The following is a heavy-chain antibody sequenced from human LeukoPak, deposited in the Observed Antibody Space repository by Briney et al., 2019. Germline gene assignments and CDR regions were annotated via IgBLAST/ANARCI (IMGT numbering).Heavy chain of an antibody. CDR3: ARDPYYYGSGSSYAFDT. V-gene: IGHV4-4*07. CDR1: GGSISSYY. D-gene: IGHD3-10*01. CDR2: IYTSGST. J-gene: IGHJ3*02. Sequence: PSETLSLTCTVSGGSISSYYWSWIRQPAGKGLEWIGRIYTSGSTNYNPSLKSRVTMSVDTSKNQFSLKLSSVTAADTAVYYCARDPYYYGSGSSYAFDTWGQGTMVTVSS.